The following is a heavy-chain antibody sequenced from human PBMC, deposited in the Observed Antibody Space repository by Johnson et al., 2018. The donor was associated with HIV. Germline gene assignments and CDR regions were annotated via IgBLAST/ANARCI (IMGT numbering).Heavy chain of an antibody. D-gene: IGHD2-15*01. V-gene: IGHV3-30*02. Sequence: HVQLVESGGGVVQPGGSLRLSCAASGFTFSSYGMHWVRQAPGKGLEWVAFIRYDGSNKYYADSVKGRFTISRDNSKNTLYLQMNSLRAEDTAVYYCAKDLRVYSCDAFDIWGQGTMVTVSS. CDR2: IRYDGSNK. J-gene: IGHJ3*02. CDR3: AKDLRVYSCDAFDI. CDR1: GFTFSSYG.